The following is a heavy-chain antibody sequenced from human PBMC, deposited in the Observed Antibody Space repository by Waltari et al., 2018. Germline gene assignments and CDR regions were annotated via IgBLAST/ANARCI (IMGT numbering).Heavy chain of an antibody. Sequence: QVQLQESGPGLVKPSETLSLTCAVSGYSISSGYYWGWIRQPPGKGLEWIGSIYHSGSTYYNPSLKNRVTISVATSKNQYSLKRSSVTAADTAVYYCARDRSGYDYCFDPWGQGTLVTVSS. J-gene: IGHJ5*02. CDR2: IYHSGST. CDR3: ARDRSGYDYCFDP. D-gene: IGHD5-12*01. V-gene: IGHV4-38-2*02. CDR1: GYSISSGYY.